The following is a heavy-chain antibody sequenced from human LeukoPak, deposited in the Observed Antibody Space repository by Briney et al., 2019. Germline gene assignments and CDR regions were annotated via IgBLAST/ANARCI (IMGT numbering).Heavy chain of an antibody. CDR2: INHSGST. CDR1: GGSFSGYY. CDR3: ARGRYCPNGVCPDYYYYMDV. J-gene: IGHJ6*03. V-gene: IGHV4-34*01. D-gene: IGHD2-8*01. Sequence: SETLSLTCAVYGGSFSGYYWSWIRQPPGKGLEWIGEINHSGSTNYNPSLKSRVTISVDTSKNQFSLKLSSVTAADTAVYHCARGRYCPNGVCPDYYYYMDVWGKGTTVTVSS.